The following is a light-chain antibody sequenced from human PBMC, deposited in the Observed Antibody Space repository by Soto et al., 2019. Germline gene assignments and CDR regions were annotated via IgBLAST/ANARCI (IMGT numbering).Light chain of an antibody. J-gene: IGLJ2*01. V-gene: IGLV1-47*01. CDR1: SSNIGSKY. CDR2: RNN. CDR3: AAWDDSLSGYVV. Sequence: QSVLTQPPSASGTPGQRVTISCSGSSSNIGSKYVYWYQQLPGTAPKLLIYRNNQRPSGVPDRFSGSKSGTSASLAISGLRSEDEADYYCAAWDDSLSGYVVFGGGTQLTVL.